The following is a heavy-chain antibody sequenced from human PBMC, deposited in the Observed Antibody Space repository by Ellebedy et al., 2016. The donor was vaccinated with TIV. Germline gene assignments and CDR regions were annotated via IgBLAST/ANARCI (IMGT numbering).Heavy chain of an antibody. CDR3: ARDRGRRFDSSSWPGDY. CDR2: ISAYNGNT. D-gene: IGHD6-13*01. Sequence: AASVKVSCKASGYTFTSYGISWVRQAPGQGLEWMGWISAYNGNTNYAQKLQGRVTMTTDTSTSTAYMELRSLRSDDTAVYYCARDRGRRFDSSSWPGDYWGQGTLVTVSS. V-gene: IGHV1-18*01. J-gene: IGHJ4*02. CDR1: GYTFTSYG.